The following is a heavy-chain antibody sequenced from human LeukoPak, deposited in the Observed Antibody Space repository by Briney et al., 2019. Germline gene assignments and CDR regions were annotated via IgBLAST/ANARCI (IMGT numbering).Heavy chain of an antibody. D-gene: IGHD4-17*01. CDR2: ISAYNKR. V-gene: IGHV1-18*01. Sequence: ASVKVSCKASGYTFTSYGINGVRQAPGQGLEWMGWISAYNKRNYAQKFQGRVTMTTDTSTSTAYMELRNLRSDDTAVYYCARVSAPPDYGDYVSENWFDPWGQGTLVTVSS. J-gene: IGHJ5*02. CDR3: ARVSAPPDYGDYVSENWFDP. CDR1: GYTFTSYG.